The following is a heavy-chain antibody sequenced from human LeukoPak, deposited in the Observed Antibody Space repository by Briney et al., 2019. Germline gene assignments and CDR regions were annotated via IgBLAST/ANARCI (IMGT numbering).Heavy chain of an antibody. Sequence: SAKVSCKASGRTFSSYAISWVRRAPGQGLEWMGGIIPIFGTANYAQKFQGRVTITTDESTSTAYMELSSLRSEDTAVYYCARRYCTNRVCYTGHCFDPWGQGTLVTVSS. CDR3: ARRYCTNRVCYTGHCFDP. D-gene: IGHD2-8*01. CDR1: GRTFSSYA. J-gene: IGHJ5*02. CDR2: IIPIFGTA. V-gene: IGHV1-69*05.